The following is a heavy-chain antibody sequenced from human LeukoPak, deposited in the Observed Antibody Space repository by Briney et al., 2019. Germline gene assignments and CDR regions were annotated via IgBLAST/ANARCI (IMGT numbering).Heavy chain of an antibody. J-gene: IGHJ6*03. V-gene: IGHV3-23*01. CDR1: GFTFSRYA. D-gene: IGHD3-10*01. CDR3: AKFVNYGNYYYYYYYMDV. Sequence: PGGSLRLSCAASGFTFSRYAMSWVRQAPGKGLEWVSTISESGGSTYYADSVKGRFTISRDNSKNTLYLQMNSLRAEDTAVYYCAKFVNYGNYYYYYYYMDVWGKGTTVTVSS. CDR2: ISESGGST.